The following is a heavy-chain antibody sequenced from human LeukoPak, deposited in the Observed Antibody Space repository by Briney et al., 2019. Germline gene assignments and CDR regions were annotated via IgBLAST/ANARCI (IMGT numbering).Heavy chain of an antibody. V-gene: IGHV3-30*18. J-gene: IGHJ3*02. CDR3: AKDTNIAVAADAFDI. CDR2: ISYDGSNK. CDR1: GFTFSSYG. D-gene: IGHD6-19*01. Sequence: GRSLRLSCAASGFTFSSYGMHWVRQAPGKGLEWVAVISYDGSNKYYADSVKGRFTISRDNSKNTLYLQMNSLRAEDTAVYYCAKDTNIAVAADAFDIWGQGTMVTVSS.